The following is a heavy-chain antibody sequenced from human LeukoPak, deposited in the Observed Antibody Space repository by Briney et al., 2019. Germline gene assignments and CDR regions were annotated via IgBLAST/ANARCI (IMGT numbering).Heavy chain of an antibody. CDR2: ISYDGSNK. CDR3: ARGGQPHSFDI. CDR1: GFTFSSYA. V-gene: IGHV3-30-3*01. D-gene: IGHD2-2*01. Sequence: PGGPLRLSCAASGFTFSSYAMHWVRQAPGKGLEWVAVISYDGSNKYYADSVKGRFTISRDNSKNTLYLQMNSLTAKDTALYYCARGGQPHSFDIWGQGTMVTVSS. J-gene: IGHJ3*02.